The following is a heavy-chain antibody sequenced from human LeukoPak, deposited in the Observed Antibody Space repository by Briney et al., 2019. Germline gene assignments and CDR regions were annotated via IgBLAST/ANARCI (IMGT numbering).Heavy chain of an antibody. CDR2: INPNSGGT. CDR1: GYTFTGYY. J-gene: IGHJ4*02. D-gene: IGHD4-11*01. V-gene: IGHV1-2*02. CDR3: EREDYLGYFDY. Sequence: ASVKVSCKASGYTFTGYYMHWVRQSPGQGLEWMGWINPNSGGTNYAQKFQGRVTMTRDTSISTAYMELSRLRSDDTAVYYCEREDYLGYFDYWGQGTLVTVSS.